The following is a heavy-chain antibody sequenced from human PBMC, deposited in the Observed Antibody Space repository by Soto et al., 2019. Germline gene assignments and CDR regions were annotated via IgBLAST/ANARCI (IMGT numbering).Heavy chain of an antibody. V-gene: IGHV3-23*01. CDR1: GFTFSSYA. CDR3: AKESPPVSPYRWAYSSGWPDY. J-gene: IGHJ4*02. CDR2: ISGSGGST. D-gene: IGHD6-19*01. Sequence: PGGSLRLSCAASGFTFSSYAMSWVRQAPGKGLEWVSAISGSGGSTYYADSVKGRFTISRDNSKNTLYLQMNSLRAEDTAVYYCAKESPPVSPYRWAYSSGWPDYWGQGTLVTVSS.